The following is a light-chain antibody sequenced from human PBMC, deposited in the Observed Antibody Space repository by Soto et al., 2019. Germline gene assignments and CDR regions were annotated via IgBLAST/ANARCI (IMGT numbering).Light chain of an antibody. CDR3: QQYGDLPPT. Sequence: EIVLTQSPGTLSLSPGARASLSCRASQSVTYDQLAWYRQTPGQAPRLLIYGASSRAAGIPDRFSGSGSGTDFTLTISRLEPEDFVVYHCQQYGDLPPTFGQGTKVDIK. J-gene: IGKJ1*01. CDR2: GAS. V-gene: IGKV3-20*01. CDR1: QSVTYDQ.